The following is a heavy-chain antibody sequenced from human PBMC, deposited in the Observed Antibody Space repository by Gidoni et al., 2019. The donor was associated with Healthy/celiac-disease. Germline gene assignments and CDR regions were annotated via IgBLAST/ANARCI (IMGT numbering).Heavy chain of an antibody. CDR1: GGSISSSSYY. D-gene: IGHD2-2*01. CDR2: IYYSGST. Sequence: QLQLQESGPGLVKPSETLSLTCTVSGGSISSSSYYWGWSRQPPGKGLEWMGSIYYSGSTYSNPSLKSRVTISVDTSKNQFSLKLSSVTAADTAVYYCARLLGYCSSTSCYGGPYYYYYMDVWGKGTTVTVSS. V-gene: IGHV4-39*01. CDR3: ARLLGYCSSTSCYGGPYYYYYMDV. J-gene: IGHJ6*03.